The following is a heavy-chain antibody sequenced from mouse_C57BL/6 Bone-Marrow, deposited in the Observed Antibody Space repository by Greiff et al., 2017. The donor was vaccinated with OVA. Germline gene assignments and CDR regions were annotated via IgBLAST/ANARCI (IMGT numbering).Heavy chain of an antibody. CDR1: GFTFSDYG. CDR3: ARPPY. CDR2: ISSGSSTI. V-gene: IGHV5-17*01. J-gene: IGHJ3*01. Sequence: EVKLMESGGGLVKPGGSLKLSCAASGFTFSDYGMHWVRQAPEQGLEWVAYISSGSSTIYYADTVKGRFTISRDNAKNTLFLQMTSLRAEDTAMYYCARPPYWGQGTLVTVSA.